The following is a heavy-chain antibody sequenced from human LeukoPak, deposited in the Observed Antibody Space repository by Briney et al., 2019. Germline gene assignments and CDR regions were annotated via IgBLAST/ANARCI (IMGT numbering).Heavy chain of an antibody. CDR2: LSGSGSNT. CDR3: AKFRAAAGPRDVDY. J-gene: IGHJ4*02. CDR1: XXTFSSXA. Sequence: GGSLRLXCXXXXXTFSSXAMTWVRQAPGKGLEWVSTLSGSGSNTYYADSVKGRFSISRDNSQSTLYLQMNSLRAEDTAVYYCAKFRAAAGPRDVDYWGQGTLVTVSS. V-gene: IGHV3-23*01. D-gene: IGHD6-13*01.